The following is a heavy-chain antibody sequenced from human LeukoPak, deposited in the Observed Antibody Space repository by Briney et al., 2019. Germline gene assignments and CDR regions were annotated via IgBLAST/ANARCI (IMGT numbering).Heavy chain of an antibody. CDR1: GGSIDSYY. J-gene: IGHJ5*02. D-gene: IGHD2-2*01. V-gene: IGHV4-59*01. Sequence: PSETLSLTCTVSGGSIDSYYWSWIRQPPGKALEWIGYISSSGNSKYNPSLNSRVTISLDTSKNQFSLRLSSVTAADTAIYHCARDVGYCSSASCYVWFGPWGQGTLVTVSS. CDR3: ARDVGYCSSASCYVWFGP. CDR2: ISSSGNS.